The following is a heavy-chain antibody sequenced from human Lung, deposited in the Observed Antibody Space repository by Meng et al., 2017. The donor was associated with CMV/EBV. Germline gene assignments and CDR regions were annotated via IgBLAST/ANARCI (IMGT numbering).Heavy chain of an antibody. V-gene: IGHV1-8*01. J-gene: IGHJ5*02. Sequence: ASVKVSXKAFGYRFSTYDINWVRQAPGQGLEWVGWMNPHTGETGYPQKFQGRVTITRDTSINTAYMELRSLRSDDTGVYYCARGLGKGCSSIDCSVGKSDWLDPWGQGXLVTVSS. CDR1: GYRFSTYD. CDR2: MNPHTGET. CDR3: ARGLGKGCSSIDCSVGKSDWLDP. D-gene: IGHD2-2*01.